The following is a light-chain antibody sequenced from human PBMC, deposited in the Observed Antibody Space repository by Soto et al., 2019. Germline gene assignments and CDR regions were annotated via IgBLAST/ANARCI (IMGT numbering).Light chain of an antibody. CDR1: QGIRNG. Sequence: AIQMTQSPSSLSASVGDRVTITCRASQGIRNGLGWYQQKPGKAPTLLIYAASSLQSGVPSRFSGSGSGTDFTLTISSLQPEDFATYYCLQDYSYPRTFGQGTKVEIK. V-gene: IGKV1-6*01. J-gene: IGKJ1*01. CDR2: AAS. CDR3: LQDYSYPRT.